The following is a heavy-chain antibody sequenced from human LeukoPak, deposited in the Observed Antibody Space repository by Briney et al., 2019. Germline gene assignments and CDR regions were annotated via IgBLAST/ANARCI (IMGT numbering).Heavy chain of an antibody. J-gene: IGHJ5*02. CDR1: GFTVSSNY. Sequence: GGSLRLSCAASGFTVSSNYMSWVRQAPGKGLEWVSVIYSGGSTYYADSVKGRFTIPRDNSKNTLYLQMNSLRAEDTAVYYCTKSDWFDPWGQGTLVTVSS. CDR2: IYSGGST. CDR3: TKSDWFDP. V-gene: IGHV3-53*01.